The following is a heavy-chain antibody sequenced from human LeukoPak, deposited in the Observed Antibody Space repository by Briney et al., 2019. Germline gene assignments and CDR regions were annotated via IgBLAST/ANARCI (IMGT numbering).Heavy chain of an antibody. CDR2: ISSSSSTI. D-gene: IGHD3-10*01. CDR3: ARDRYYGSGPPFYYGMDV. CDR1: GFTFSSYS. Sequence: PGGSLRLSCAASGFTFSSYSMNWVRQAPGKGLEWVSYISSSSSTIYYADSEKGRFTISRDNAKNSLYLQMNSLRAEDTAVYYCARDRYYGSGPPFYYGMDVWGQGTTVTVSS. V-gene: IGHV3-48*01. J-gene: IGHJ6*02.